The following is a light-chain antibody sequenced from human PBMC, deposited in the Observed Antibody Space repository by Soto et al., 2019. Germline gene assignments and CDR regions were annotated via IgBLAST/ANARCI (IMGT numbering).Light chain of an antibody. V-gene: IGLV2-8*01. J-gene: IGLJ3*02. CDR2: EVS. CDR3: TSYAGSNIWV. Sequence: QSALTQPPSASGSPGQSVTISCTGTSSDVGAYKYVSWYQQYPGKAPKLMIYEVSKRPSGGPDRFSGSKSGNTASLTVSGLQAEDEADYYCTSYAGSNIWVFGGGTKVTVL. CDR1: SSDVGAYKY.